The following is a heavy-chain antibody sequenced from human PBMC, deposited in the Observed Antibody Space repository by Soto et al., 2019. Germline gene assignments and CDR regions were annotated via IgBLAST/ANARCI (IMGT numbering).Heavy chain of an antibody. CDR1: GFTFDDYA. J-gene: IGHJ4*02. Sequence: PGGSLRLSCAASGFTFDDYAMHWGLQAPGKGLEWVSGISWNSGSIGYADSVKGRFTISRDNAKNSLYLQMNSLRAEDTALYYCAKSSGSYYGRLDYWGQGTLVTVSS. CDR2: ISWNSGSI. CDR3: AKSSGSYYGRLDY. V-gene: IGHV3-9*01. D-gene: IGHD3-10*01.